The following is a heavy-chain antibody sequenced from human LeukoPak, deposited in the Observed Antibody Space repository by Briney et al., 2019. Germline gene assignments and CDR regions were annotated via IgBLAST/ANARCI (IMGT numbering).Heavy chain of an antibody. CDR3: ARHNSYGYYYYYYYHMDV. Sequence: SETLSLTCAVSGYSISSGYYWGWIRQPPGKGLEWIGSIYHSGSTYYNPSLKSRVTISVDTSKNQFSLKLSSVTAADTAVYYCARHNSYGYYYYYYYHMDVWGKGTTVTVSS. CDR1: GYSISSGYY. CDR2: IYHSGST. J-gene: IGHJ6*03. D-gene: IGHD5-18*01. V-gene: IGHV4-38-2*01.